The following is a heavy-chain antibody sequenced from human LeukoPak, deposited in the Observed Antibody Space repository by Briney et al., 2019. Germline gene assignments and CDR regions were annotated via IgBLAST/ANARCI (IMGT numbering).Heavy chain of an antibody. D-gene: IGHD6-13*01. Sequence: SETLSLTCAVYGGSFSGYYWSWIRQPPGKGLEWIGEINHSGSTNYNPSLKSRVTISVDTSKNQFSLKLSSVTAADTAVYYCARGPRGYSCSWSYYYYMDVWGKGTTVTVSS. CDR2: INHSGST. CDR3: ARGPRGYSCSWSYYYYMDV. CDR1: GGSFSGYY. V-gene: IGHV4-34*01. J-gene: IGHJ6*03.